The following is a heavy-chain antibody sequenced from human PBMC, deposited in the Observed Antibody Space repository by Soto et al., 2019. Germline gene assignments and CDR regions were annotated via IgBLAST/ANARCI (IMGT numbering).Heavy chain of an antibody. CDR1: GFTVSSSY. J-gene: IGHJ4*02. CDR2: IYAGGWT. D-gene: IGHD1-26*01. Sequence: EVQLVESGGGLIQPGGSLRLSCAASGFTVSSSYMSWVRQAPGKGLEWVSVIYAGGWTYSTDSVKGRFTISRDSAKNTLYLQMNSLRAEDTAIYYCATGQSSDWEDPVNWGQGTLVTVSS. V-gene: IGHV3-53*01. CDR3: ATGQSSDWEDPVN.